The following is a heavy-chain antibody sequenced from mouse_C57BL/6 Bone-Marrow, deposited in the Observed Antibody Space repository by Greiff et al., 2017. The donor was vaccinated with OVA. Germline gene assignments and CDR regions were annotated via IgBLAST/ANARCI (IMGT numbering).Heavy chain of an antibody. CDR2: IYPRSGNT. D-gene: IGHD1-1*01. V-gene: IGHV1-81*01. CDR3: ARSLRYYFDY. CDR1: GYTFTSYG. Sequence: VKLVESGAELARPGASVKLSCKASGYTFTSYGISWVKQRTGQGLEWIGEIYPRSGNTYYNEKFKGKATLTADKSSSTAYMELRSLTSEDSAVYFCARSLRYYFDYWGQGTTLTVSS. J-gene: IGHJ2*01.